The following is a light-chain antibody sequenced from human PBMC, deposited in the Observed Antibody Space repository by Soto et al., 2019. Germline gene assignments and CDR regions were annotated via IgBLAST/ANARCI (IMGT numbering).Light chain of an antibody. Sequence: QYVLTQPPSASGTPGQRVTISCSGSNSNIGSNTVNWYQQLPGTAPKLLIYSNNQRPSGVPDRFSGSKSGTSASLAISGLQSEDEVDYYCAAWDDSLNGWVFGGGTKLTVL. CDR1: NSNIGSNT. J-gene: IGLJ3*02. CDR3: AAWDDSLNGWV. V-gene: IGLV1-44*01. CDR2: SNN.